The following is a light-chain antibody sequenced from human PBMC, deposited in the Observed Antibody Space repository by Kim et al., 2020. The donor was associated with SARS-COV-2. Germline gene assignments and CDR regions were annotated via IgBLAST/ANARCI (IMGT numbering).Light chain of an antibody. CDR3: CSYAGSFSWV. CDR1: SSNVGGDGL. J-gene: IGLJ3*02. CDR2: DVY. Sequence: SITIAGTGASSNVGGDGLFSWYQQFPGKAPKLIIYDVYKRPSAVPDRFSGSKSGNTASLTISGLQTEDEADYYCCSYAGSFSWVFGGGTQLTVL. V-gene: IGLV2-11*01.